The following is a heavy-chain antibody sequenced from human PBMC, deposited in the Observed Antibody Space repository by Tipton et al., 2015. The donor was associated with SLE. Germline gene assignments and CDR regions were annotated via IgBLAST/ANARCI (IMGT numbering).Heavy chain of an antibody. V-gene: IGHV4-59*01. Sequence: LRLSCTVSDASISTYFWSWIRQPPGKGLEWIGYIYYSGSTNYNPSLKSRVTMSVDTSKNQFSLRLTSVTAADTAVYYCARDESSSWPYYYGMDVWGQGTTVTVSS. CDR1: DASISTYF. CDR2: IYYSGST. D-gene: IGHD6-13*01. J-gene: IGHJ6*02. CDR3: ARDESSSWPYYYGMDV.